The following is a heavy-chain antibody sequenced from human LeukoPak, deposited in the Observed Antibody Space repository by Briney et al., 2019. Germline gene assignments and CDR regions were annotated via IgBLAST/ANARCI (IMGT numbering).Heavy chain of an antibody. V-gene: IGHV3-7*01. CDR3: ARDLRIAAAGTFDY. CDR1: GFTFGTYW. Sequence: GGSLRLSCAASGFTFGTYWMNWVRQAPGKGLEWVAIIKHDGSEKKYVDSVRGRFTISRDNAKNSLYLQMNSLRAEDTAVYYCARDLRIAAAGTFDYWGQGTLVTVSS. J-gene: IGHJ4*02. CDR2: IKHDGSEK. D-gene: IGHD6-13*01.